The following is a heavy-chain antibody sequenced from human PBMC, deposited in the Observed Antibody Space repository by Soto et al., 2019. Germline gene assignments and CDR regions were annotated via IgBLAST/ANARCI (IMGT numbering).Heavy chain of an antibody. V-gene: IGHV3-74*01. Sequence: EVQLVESGGGLVQPGGSLRLSCAASGFTFSSYWLHWVRQAPGKGLVWVSRIKTDGSITDYADSVKGRFTISRDNAKDTLYLQMNSLSSEDKAVYYCAKREGNAYGLFHWGEGSLVPVSS. CDR3: AKREGNAYGLFH. J-gene: IGHJ4*02. CDR1: GFTFSSYW. D-gene: IGHD3-10*01. CDR2: IKTDGSIT.